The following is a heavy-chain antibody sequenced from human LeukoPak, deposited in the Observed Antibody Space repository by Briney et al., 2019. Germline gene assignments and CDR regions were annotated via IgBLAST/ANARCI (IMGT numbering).Heavy chain of an antibody. Sequence: SETLSLTCTVSGGSISSSSYYWGWIRQPPGKGLEWIGSIYYSGSTYYNPSLKSRVTMSVDTSKNQFSLRLSSVTAADTAVYYCASYIVATISDAFDIWGQGTMVTVSS. CDR2: IYYSGST. V-gene: IGHV4-39*01. CDR3: ASYIVATISDAFDI. CDR1: GGSISSSSYY. J-gene: IGHJ3*02. D-gene: IGHD5-12*01.